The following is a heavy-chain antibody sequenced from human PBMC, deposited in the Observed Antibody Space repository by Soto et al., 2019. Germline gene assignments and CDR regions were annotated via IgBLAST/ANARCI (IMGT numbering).Heavy chain of an antibody. J-gene: IGHJ5*02. CDR3: ARGFPVVAATVDWFDP. V-gene: IGHV4-34*01. D-gene: IGHD2-15*01. Sequence: CAVYGGSFSGYYWSWIRQPPGKGLEWIGEINHSGSTNYNPSLKSRVTISVDTSKNQFSLKLSSVTAADTAVYYCARGFPVVAATVDWFDPWGQGTLVTVSS. CDR2: INHSGST. CDR1: GGSFSGYY.